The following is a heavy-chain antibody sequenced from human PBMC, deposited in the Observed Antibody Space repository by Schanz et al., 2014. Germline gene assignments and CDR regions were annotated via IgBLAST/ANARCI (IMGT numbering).Heavy chain of an antibody. CDR2: IYYSGST. D-gene: IGHD2-8*01. CDR1: GYSINTSDW. J-gene: IGHJ3*02. Sequence: QVQLQESGPGLVKPSDTLSLTCAVSGYSINTSDWWGWIRQPPGKGLEWIGYIYYSGSTYYNPSLKSRAPMSVDTPKTQFSLKLRSVTAVDTAVYYCASKGLTTDAFDIWGQGTMVTVSS. CDR3: ASKGLTTDAFDI. V-gene: IGHV4-28*07.